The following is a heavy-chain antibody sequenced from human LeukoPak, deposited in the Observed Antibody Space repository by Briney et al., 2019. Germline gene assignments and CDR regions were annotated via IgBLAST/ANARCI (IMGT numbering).Heavy chain of an antibody. J-gene: IGHJ4*02. Sequence: GGSLRLSCAASGFTFDDYAMHWVRQAPGKGLEWVSGISWNSGSIGYADSVKGRFTISRDNAKNSLYLQMNSLRAEDMALYYCAKDQGAVAGIDYWGQGTLVTVSS. V-gene: IGHV3-9*03. CDR2: ISWNSGSI. D-gene: IGHD6-19*01. CDR1: GFTFDDYA. CDR3: AKDQGAVAGIDY.